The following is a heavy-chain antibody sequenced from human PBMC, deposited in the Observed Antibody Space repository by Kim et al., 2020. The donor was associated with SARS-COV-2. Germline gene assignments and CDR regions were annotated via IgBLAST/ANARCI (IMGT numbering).Heavy chain of an antibody. Sequence: SQKFQGRVTITRDTSGRTAYVELSSLRSEDTAVYYCACPSSSSRSRAFDIWGQGTMVTVSS. J-gene: IGHJ3*02. CDR3: ACPSSSSRSRAFDI. V-gene: IGHV1-3*01. D-gene: IGHD6-6*01.